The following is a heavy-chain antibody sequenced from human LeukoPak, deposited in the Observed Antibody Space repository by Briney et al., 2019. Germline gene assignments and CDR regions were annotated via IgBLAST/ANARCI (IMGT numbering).Heavy chain of an antibody. CDR2: IKQDGSEK. Sequence: PGGSLRLSCAASGFTFSNYWMSWVRQGPGKGLEWVATIKQDGSEKYYVDSVKGRFTISRDNAKNSLYLQMNSLRGEDTAVYYCARAFSHPTDYFDYWGQGTLVTVSS. D-gene: IGHD4-17*01. CDR3: ARAFSHPTDYFDY. J-gene: IGHJ4*02. CDR1: GFTFSNYW. V-gene: IGHV3-7*03.